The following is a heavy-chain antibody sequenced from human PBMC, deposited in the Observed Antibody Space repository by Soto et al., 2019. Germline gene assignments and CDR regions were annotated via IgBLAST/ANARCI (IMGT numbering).Heavy chain of an antibody. CDR3: ARDPHYYDGSGYYRLFDY. CDR2: IKQDGSDK. CDR1: GFTFSNYW. Sequence: EVQLVESGGGLVQPGGSLRLSCAASGFTFSNYWMNWVRQAPGKGLEWVAIIKQDGSDKYYVDSVKGRFTISRDNANNSLYLQMNSLRAEDTAVYYCARDPHYYDGSGYYRLFDYWGQGTLVTVSS. D-gene: IGHD3-22*01. J-gene: IGHJ4*02. V-gene: IGHV3-7*05.